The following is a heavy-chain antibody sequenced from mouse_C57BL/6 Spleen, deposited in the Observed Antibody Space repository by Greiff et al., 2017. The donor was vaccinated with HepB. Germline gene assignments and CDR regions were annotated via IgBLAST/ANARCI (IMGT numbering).Heavy chain of an antibody. V-gene: IGHV2-6*01. CDR3: AAGTYAMDY. J-gene: IGHJ4*01. CDR2: IWGVGST. Sequence: VKLMESGPGLVAPSQSLSITCTVSGFSLTSYGIDWVRQSPGKGLEWLGVIWGVGSTNYNSALNSRLSISKDNSKSQVFLKMNSLQTDDTAMYYCAAGTYAMDYWGQGTSVTVSS. CDR1: GFSLTSYG. D-gene: IGHD4-1*01.